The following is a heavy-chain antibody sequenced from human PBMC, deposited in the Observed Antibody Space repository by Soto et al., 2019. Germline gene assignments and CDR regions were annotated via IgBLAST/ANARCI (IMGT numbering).Heavy chain of an antibody. Sequence: PGGSLRLSCAASGFTFDDYAMHWVRQAPGKGLEWVSGISWNSGSIGYADSVKGRFTISRDNAKNSLYLQMNSLRAEDTALYYCAKDQTPLLGYCSSTSCSHRANWFDPWGQGTLVTVSS. CDR3: AKDQTPLLGYCSSTSCSHRANWFDP. CDR2: ISWNSGSI. D-gene: IGHD2-2*01. CDR1: GFTFDDYA. V-gene: IGHV3-9*01. J-gene: IGHJ5*02.